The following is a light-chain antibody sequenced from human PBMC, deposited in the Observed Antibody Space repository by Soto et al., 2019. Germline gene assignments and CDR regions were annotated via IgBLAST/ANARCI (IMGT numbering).Light chain of an antibody. V-gene: IGLV2-14*01. CDR3: GSYSSSNTLGV. CDR1: SSDVGGYKY. CDR2: EVS. Sequence: QSALTQPTSVSGSTGQSITISCSGTSSDVGGYKYVSWYQQHPGKAPKLMIYEVSNRPSGVSNRFSGSKSGNTASLTISGLQAEDEADYYCGSYSSSNTLGVFGGGTKLTV. J-gene: IGLJ2*01.